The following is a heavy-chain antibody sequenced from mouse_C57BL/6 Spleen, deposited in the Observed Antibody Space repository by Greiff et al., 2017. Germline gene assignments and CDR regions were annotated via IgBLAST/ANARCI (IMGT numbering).Heavy chain of an antibody. V-gene: IGHV1-15*01. CDR2: IDPETGGT. CDR3: TRKEIYYGNSWFAY. CDR1: GYTFTDYE. Sequence: VHLVESGAELVRPGASVTLSCKASGYTFTDYEMHWVKQTPVHGLEWIGAIDPETGGTAYNQKFKGKAILTADKSSSTAYMELRSLTSEDSAVYYCTRKEIYYGNSWFAYWGQGTLVTVSA. D-gene: IGHD2-1*01. J-gene: IGHJ3*01.